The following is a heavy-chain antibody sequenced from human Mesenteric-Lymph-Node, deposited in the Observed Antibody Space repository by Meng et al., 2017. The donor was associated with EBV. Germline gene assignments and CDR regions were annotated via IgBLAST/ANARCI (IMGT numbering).Heavy chain of an antibody. V-gene: IGHV1-46*01. CDR3: ARDGRYYDSSGYYLGDY. CDR2: INPSGGST. Sequence: QGHPLQSGAEVKKPGASVKVACQASGYTFTSYPLHWVRQAPGQGPEWMGIINPSGGSTSYAQKFQGRVTMTRDTSTSTVYMELSSLRSEDTAVYYCARDGRYYDSSGYYLGDYWGQGTLVTVSS. D-gene: IGHD3-22*01. CDR1: GYTFTSYP. J-gene: IGHJ4*02.